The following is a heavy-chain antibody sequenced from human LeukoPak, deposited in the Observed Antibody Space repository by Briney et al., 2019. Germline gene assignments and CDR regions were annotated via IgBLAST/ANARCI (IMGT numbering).Heavy chain of an antibody. CDR3: AREYYDSSGYYYVDY. Sequence: SETLSLTCTVSGASISSHYWSWIRQPPGKGLEWIGFIYYSGSTNYNPSLQSRVTISVDTSKNQFSLKLSSVTAADTAVYYCAREYYDSSGYYYVDYWGQGTLVTVSS. D-gene: IGHD3-22*01. CDR1: GASISSHY. CDR2: IYYSGST. V-gene: IGHV4-59*11. J-gene: IGHJ4*02.